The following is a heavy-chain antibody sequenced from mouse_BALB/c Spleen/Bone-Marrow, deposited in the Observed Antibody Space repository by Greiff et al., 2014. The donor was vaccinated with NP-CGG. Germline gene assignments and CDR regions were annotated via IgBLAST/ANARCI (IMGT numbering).Heavy chain of an antibody. CDR1: GYAFTNYW. V-gene: IGHV1-63*01. Sequence: VQVVESGAELVRPGTSVKISCKASGYAFTNYWLDWVKQSPGHGPEWIGDIYPGSGNTYFNEKFKGKATLTADKSSSTAYMQLSSLTSEDSAVYFCARPQFISGRYYAMDYWGQGTSVTVSS. CDR3: ARPQFISGRYYAMDY. CDR2: IYPGSGNT. D-gene: IGHD1-2*01. J-gene: IGHJ4*01.